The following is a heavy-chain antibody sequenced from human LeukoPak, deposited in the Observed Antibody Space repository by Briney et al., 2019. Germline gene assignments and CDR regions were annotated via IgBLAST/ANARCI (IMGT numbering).Heavy chain of an antibody. V-gene: IGHV4-59*01. CDR3: ARGIGVSNWFDP. J-gene: IGHJ5*02. CDR2: IYSSGST. D-gene: IGHD3-16*01. Sequence: PSETLSLTCAVSGGSISTYYWCWIRQPPGKGLEWIGYIYSSGSTNYNPSLKSRVTISIDTSKNQISLKLSSVSAADTAVYYCARGIGVSNWFDPWGQGTQVTVSS. CDR1: GGSISTYY.